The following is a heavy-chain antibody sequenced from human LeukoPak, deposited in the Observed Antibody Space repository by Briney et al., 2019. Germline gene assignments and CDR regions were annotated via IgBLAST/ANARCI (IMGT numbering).Heavy chain of an antibody. D-gene: IGHD2-15*01. CDR1: GYTFTGYY. V-gene: IGHV1-2*02. Sequence: ASVKVSCKASGYTFTGYYIHWVRQAPGQGLEWMGWINPHSGGTNYAQKFQGRVTRDTSISTAYMELSRLRSDDTAVYYCARPVLGDGTVAAQFEHWGQGTLVTVSS. CDR3: ARPVLGDGTVAAQFEH. J-gene: IGHJ4*02. CDR2: INPHSGGT.